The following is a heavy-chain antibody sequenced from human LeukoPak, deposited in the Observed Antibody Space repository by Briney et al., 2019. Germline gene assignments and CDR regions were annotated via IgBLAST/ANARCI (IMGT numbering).Heavy chain of an antibody. V-gene: IGHV3-23*01. J-gene: IGHJ4*02. Sequence: GGSLRLSCETSGFIFSNCWMTWVRQAPGKGLEWVSAISGNGAATFYADSVKGRFTISRDNSKNTLYLQMNSLKVEDTALYYCAKFSPYGGNSYWGQGTLVIVSS. CDR1: GFIFSNCW. D-gene: IGHD4-23*01. CDR2: ISGNGAAT. CDR3: AKFSPYGGNSY.